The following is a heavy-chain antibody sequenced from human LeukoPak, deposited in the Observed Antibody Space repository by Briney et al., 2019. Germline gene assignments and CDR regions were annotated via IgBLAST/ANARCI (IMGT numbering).Heavy chain of an antibody. J-gene: IGHJ3*02. CDR3: ARNMITVGGVIGEYAFDI. V-gene: IGHV3-21*01. CDR2: ISSSSSYI. Sequence: PGGSLRLSCAASGFTFSSYSMNWVRQAPGKGLEWVSSISSSSSYIYYADSVNGRFTISRDNAKNSLYLQMNSLRAEDTALYYCARNMITVGGVIGEYAFDILGQGANGPVSS. CDR1: GFTFSSYS. D-gene: IGHD3-16*02.